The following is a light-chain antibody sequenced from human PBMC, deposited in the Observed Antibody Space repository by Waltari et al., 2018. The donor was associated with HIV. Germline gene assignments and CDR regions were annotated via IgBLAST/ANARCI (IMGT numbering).Light chain of an antibody. V-gene: IGLV1-51*01. CDR2: DNN. J-gene: IGLJ2*01. Sequence: QSVLTQPPSVSAAAGQKVPISCSGSSSNIGKNYVSWYQQLPGTAPKLLIYDNNERPSGIPDRFAGSKSGTSATLDIAGLQTGDEADYYCGTWDSSLSAGVFGGGTKLTVL. CDR1: SSNIGKNY. CDR3: GTWDSSLSAGV.